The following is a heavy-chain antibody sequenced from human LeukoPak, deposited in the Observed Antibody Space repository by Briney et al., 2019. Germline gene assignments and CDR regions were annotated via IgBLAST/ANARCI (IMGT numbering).Heavy chain of an antibody. CDR3: ANGAARDY. CDR1: GFTFSSYS. V-gene: IGHV3-21*01. Sequence: GGSLRLSCAASGFTFSSYSMNWVRQAPGKGLEWVSSISSSSSYIYYEDSVKGRFTISRDNAKNSLYLQMNSLRAEDTAVYYCANGAARDYWGQGTLVTVSS. CDR2: ISSSSSYI. D-gene: IGHD4-17*01. J-gene: IGHJ4*02.